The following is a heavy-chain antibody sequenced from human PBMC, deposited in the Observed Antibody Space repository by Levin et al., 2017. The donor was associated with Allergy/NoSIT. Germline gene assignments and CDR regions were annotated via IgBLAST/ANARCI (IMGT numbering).Heavy chain of an antibody. Sequence: PGGSLRLSCAASGFTFSSYGMHWVRQAPGKGLEWVAVIWYDGSNKYYADSVKGRFTISRDNSKNTLYLQMNSLRAEDTAVYYCARDGGAVASFDYWGQGTLVTVSS. CDR1: GFTFSSYG. CDR2: IWYDGSNK. J-gene: IGHJ4*02. D-gene: IGHD6-19*01. CDR3: ARDGGAVASFDY. V-gene: IGHV3-33*01.